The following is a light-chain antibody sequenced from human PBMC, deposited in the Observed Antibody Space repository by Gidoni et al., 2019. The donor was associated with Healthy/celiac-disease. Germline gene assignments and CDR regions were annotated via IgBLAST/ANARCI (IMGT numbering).Light chain of an antibody. Sequence: SELTQDPAVSVGLGQTVRRTCQGDSLRSYYASWYQQKPGQAPVLVIYGKNNRPSGIPDRFSGSRSGNTASLTITGAQAEDEADYYCNSRDSSGNLVVFGGGTKLTVL. CDR2: GKN. CDR1: SLRSYY. V-gene: IGLV3-19*01. CDR3: NSRDSSGNLVV. J-gene: IGLJ2*01.